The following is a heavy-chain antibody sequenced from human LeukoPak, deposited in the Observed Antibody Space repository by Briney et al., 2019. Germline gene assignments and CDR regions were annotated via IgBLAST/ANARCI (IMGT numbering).Heavy chain of an antibody. V-gene: IGHV4-34*01. Sequence: SETLPLTCAVYGGSFSNYYLSWVRQAPGKGLEWIGEVTHHGGTNYNPSLKSRVTISVDTSKNQFSLKLRSVAAADTAVYYCAPIFGDYSDFDSWGQGTLVTVSS. J-gene: IGHJ4*02. CDR3: APIFGDYSDFDS. CDR2: VTHHGGT. CDR1: GGSFSNYY. D-gene: IGHD4-17*01.